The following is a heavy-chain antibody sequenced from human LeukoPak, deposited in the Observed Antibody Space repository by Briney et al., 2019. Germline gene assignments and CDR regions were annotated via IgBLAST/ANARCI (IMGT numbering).Heavy chain of an antibody. D-gene: IGHD1-26*01. CDR2: IYSGGST. J-gene: IGHJ4*02. V-gene: IGHV3-66*01. Sequence: PGGSLRLSCAASGFTVSSNSMSWVRQAPGKGLEWVSVIYSGGSTYYADSVKGRFTISRDNSKNTLCLQMNSLRAEDTAVYYCAREFSGSYYESYWGQGTLVTVSS. CDR3: AREFSGSYYESY. CDR1: GFTVSSNS.